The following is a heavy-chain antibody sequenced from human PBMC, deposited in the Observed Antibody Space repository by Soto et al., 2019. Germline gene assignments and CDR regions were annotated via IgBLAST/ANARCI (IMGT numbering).Heavy chain of an antibody. CDR2: ISYDGSNK. V-gene: IGHV3-30*18. CDR1: GFTFSSYG. Sequence: GGSLRLSCAASGFTFSSYGMHWVRQAPGKGLEWVAVISYDGSNKYYADSVKGRFTISRDNSKNTLYLQMNSLRAEDTAVYYCAKDLAPCSGGSCYVRAEYFQHWGQGTLVTVSS. CDR3: AKDLAPCSGGSCYVRAEYFQH. J-gene: IGHJ1*01. D-gene: IGHD2-15*01.